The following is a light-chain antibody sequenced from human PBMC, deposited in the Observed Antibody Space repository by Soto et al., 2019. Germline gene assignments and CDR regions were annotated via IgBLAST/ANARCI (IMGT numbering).Light chain of an antibody. Sequence: VMTQAPATLSVSPGEGATLSCMARQTVNNNVAWYQLKDGQVPRLLIYGASTRATDIPARFSGSGSGTEFTLTISSLQPEDFAAYYCQQSYSAPITFGQGTRLEIK. J-gene: IGKJ5*01. V-gene: IGKV3-15*01. CDR3: QQSYSAPIT. CDR1: QTVNNN. CDR2: GAS.